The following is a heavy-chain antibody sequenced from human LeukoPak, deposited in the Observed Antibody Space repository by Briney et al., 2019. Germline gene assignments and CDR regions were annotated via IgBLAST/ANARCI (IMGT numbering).Heavy chain of an antibody. CDR1: GFTVSSNY. D-gene: IGHD3-22*01. Sequence: PGGSLRLSCAASGFTVSSNYMSWVRQAPGKGLKWVSGIYSGGSTYYADSLKGRFTHSRHNPKNTLYLQMNSRRAEVSAVYYCVHYYDSSCSSDWGQGTLVTVSS. J-gene: IGHJ4*02. CDR2: IYSGGST. V-gene: IGHV3-53*04. CDR3: VHYYDSSCSSD.